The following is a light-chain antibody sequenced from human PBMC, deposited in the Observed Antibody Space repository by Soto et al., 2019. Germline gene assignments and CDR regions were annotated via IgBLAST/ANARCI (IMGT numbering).Light chain of an antibody. CDR2: GAS. V-gene: IGKV3-20*01. CDR3: QQYAYSPPT. Sequence: PGERAILSCRASQSVSSIYLAWYQQKPGQAPRLLIYGASTRATGIPDRFSGGGSGTDFTLTISRLEPEDFAVYFCQQYAYSPPTFGPGTKVDIK. J-gene: IGKJ3*01. CDR1: QSVSSIY.